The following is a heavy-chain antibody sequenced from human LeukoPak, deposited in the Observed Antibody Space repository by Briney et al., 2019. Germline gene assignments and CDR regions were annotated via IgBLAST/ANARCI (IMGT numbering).Heavy chain of an antibody. D-gene: IGHD3-22*01. Sequence: GGSLRLSCVASGFTFSSYWMHWVRQSPGNGLVWVSRIGSDGSTTTYADSVKGRFTISRDNAKNTLYLQMNSLRAEDTAVYYCARERSGSSGYYSAIDSWGQGTLVTVSS. CDR2: IGSDGSTT. V-gene: IGHV3-74*01. CDR3: ARERSGSSGYYSAIDS. J-gene: IGHJ4*02. CDR1: GFTFSSYW.